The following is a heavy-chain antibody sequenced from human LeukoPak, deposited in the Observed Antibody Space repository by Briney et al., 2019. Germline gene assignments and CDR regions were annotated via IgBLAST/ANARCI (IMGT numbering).Heavy chain of an antibody. CDR3: ARRKISYYYGSGSFDY. CDR2: INHSGST. D-gene: IGHD3-10*01. V-gene: IGHV4-39*07. CDR1: GGSISSGSYY. Sequence: SETLSLTCTVSGGSISSGSYYWSWIRQPPGKGLEWIGEINHSGSTNYNPSLKSRVTISVDTSKNQFSLKLSSVTAADTAVYYCARRKISYYYGSGSFDYWGQGTLVTVSS. J-gene: IGHJ4*02.